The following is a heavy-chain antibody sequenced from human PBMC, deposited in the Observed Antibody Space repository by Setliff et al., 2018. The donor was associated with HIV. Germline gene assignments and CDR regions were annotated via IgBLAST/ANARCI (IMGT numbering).Heavy chain of an antibody. V-gene: IGHV3-13*01. Sequence: GGSLRLSCAASGVTLRNYDMYWVRQATGKGLEWVSAVGTSGNTYYPGSVKGRFTISRENAKNSLYLQMNSLRAGDTAVYYCARRAWYTSSFYREDYYSMDVWGKGTT. CDR2: VGTSGNT. CDR1: GVTLRNYD. J-gene: IGHJ6*03. CDR3: ARRAWYTSSFYREDYYSMDV. D-gene: IGHD6-13*01.